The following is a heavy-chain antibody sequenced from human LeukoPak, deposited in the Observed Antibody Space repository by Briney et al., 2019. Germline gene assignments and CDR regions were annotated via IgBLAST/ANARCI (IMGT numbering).Heavy chain of an antibody. CDR2: MYLSGTT. V-gene: IGHV4-34*01. Sequence: PSETLSLTCAVYGGSFSGYYWSWIRQPPGKGLEWIGEMYLSGTTHSNPSVKSRVTISIDKSKNQFFLNLSSATAADTAVYYCAGLVGRYSSGLYYYYFDYWGQGTLVTVSS. CDR1: GGSFSGYY. J-gene: IGHJ4*02. D-gene: IGHD3-22*01. CDR3: AGLVGRYSSGLYYYYFDY.